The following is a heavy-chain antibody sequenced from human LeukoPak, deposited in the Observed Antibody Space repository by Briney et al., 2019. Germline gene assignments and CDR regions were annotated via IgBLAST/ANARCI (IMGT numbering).Heavy chain of an antibody. D-gene: IGHD1-26*01. CDR2: IYYSGST. CDR1: GGSTSSSSYY. Sequence: SETLSLTCTVSGGSTSSSSYYWGWIRQPPGKGLEWIGSIYYSGSTYYNPSLKSRVTISVDTSKNQFSLKLSSVTAAVTAVYYCARRSKYSGSYVGSYDYWGQGTLVTVSS. CDR3: ARRSKYSGSYVGSYDY. V-gene: IGHV4-39*01. J-gene: IGHJ4*02.